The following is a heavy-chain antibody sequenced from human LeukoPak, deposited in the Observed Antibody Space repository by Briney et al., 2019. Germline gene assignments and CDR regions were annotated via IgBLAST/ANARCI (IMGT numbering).Heavy chain of an antibody. D-gene: IGHD2-2*02. V-gene: IGHV3-23*01. CDR1: GFTFSSYA. CDR2: ISGSGGST. CDR3: AKATLLGYCSSTSCYRIAGAFDI. Sequence: GGSLRLSCAASGFTFSSYAMSWVRQAPGKGLEWVSAISGSGGSTYYADSVKGRFTISRDNSKNTLYLQMNSLRAEDTAVYYCAKATLLGYCSSTSCYRIAGAFDIWGQGTMVTVSS. J-gene: IGHJ3*02.